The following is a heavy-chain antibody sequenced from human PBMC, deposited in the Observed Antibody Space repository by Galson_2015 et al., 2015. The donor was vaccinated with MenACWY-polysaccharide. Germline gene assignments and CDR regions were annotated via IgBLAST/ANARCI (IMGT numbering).Heavy chain of an antibody. V-gene: IGHV3-30-3*02. J-gene: IGHJ4*02. D-gene: IGHD2-2*01. CDR1: GFTFSSYA. CDR3: AKDYCDRTTCLPGFDY. Sequence: SLRLSCAGSGFTFSSYAMHWVRQAPGKGLEWVAVISYDGTNKYYADSVKGRFTISRDTYKKTLSLQMSGLGLEDSAIFYCAKDYCDRTTCLPGFDYWGQGTLVTVSS. CDR2: ISYDGTNK.